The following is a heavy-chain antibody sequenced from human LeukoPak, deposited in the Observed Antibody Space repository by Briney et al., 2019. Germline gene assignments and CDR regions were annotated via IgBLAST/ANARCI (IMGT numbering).Heavy chain of an antibody. CDR3: ARDLSVGYYYYGMDV. J-gene: IGHJ6*02. V-gene: IGHV4-59*12. CDR2: IYYSGST. Sequence: PSETLSLTCTVSGGSIINDYWSWIRQPPGKGLEWIGYIYYSGSTNYNPSLKSRVTISVATSRKQFSLKLSSVTAADTAVYYCARDLSVGYYYYGMDVWGQGTTVTVSS. CDR1: GGSIINDY. D-gene: IGHD2-15*01.